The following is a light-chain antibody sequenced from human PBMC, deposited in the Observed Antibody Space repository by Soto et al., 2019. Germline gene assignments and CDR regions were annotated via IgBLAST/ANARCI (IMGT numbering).Light chain of an antibody. CDR2: GNS. CDR3: QSYDSSLSGVV. V-gene: IGLV1-40*01. Sequence: QPVLTQPPSVSGAPGQRVTISCTGRISNIGAGYDVEWYPQLPGTAPKLLIYGNSNRPSGVPDRFSGSKSGTSASLAITGLQAADEADYYCQSYDSSLSGVVFGGGTKVTVL. J-gene: IGLJ2*01. CDR1: ISNIGAGYD.